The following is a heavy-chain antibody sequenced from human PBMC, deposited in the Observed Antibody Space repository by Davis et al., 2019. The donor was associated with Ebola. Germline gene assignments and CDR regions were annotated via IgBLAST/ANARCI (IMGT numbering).Heavy chain of an antibody. CDR1: GFTFSDYY. J-gene: IGHJ4*02. D-gene: IGHD6-6*01. CDR2: ISSSSSYT. CDR3: ARVGSSEGGLDY. Sequence: PGGSLRLSCAASGFTFSDYYMSWIRQAPGKGLEWVSYISSSSSYTNYADSVKDRFTISRDNAKNSLYLQMNSLRAEDTAVYYCARVGSSEGGLDYWGQGTLVTVSS. V-gene: IGHV3-11*06.